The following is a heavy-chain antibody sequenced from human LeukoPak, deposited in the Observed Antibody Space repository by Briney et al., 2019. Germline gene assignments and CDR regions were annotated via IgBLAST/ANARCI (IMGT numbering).Heavy chain of an antibody. CDR3: AKGGYYGDRYYYYYMYV. CDR2: ISGSGGST. Sequence: PGGSLRLSCAASGFSFSSYATSWVRQAPGKGLEWVSAISGSGGSTYYADSVKGRFTISRDNSKNTLYLQMNSLRAEDTAVYYCAKGGYYGDRYYYYYMYVWGKGTTVTVSS. CDR1: GFSFSSYA. J-gene: IGHJ6*03. V-gene: IGHV3-23*01. D-gene: IGHD4-17*01.